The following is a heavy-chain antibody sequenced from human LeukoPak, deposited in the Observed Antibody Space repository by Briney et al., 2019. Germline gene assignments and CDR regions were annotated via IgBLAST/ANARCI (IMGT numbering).Heavy chain of an antibody. V-gene: IGHV4-59*08. D-gene: IGHD5-24*01. CDR2: IHYSGDI. CDR1: GDSITSYY. J-gene: IGHJ3*02. Sequence: AETLSLACFVSGDSITSYYWSWIRQSPGKGLEWIANIHYSGDIHYNPSLKSRVTISVDTAKNQFSLKLDSVTAADTAVYHCARHANGDIGNSSDIWGQGTTVTVSS. CDR3: ARHANGDIGNSSDI.